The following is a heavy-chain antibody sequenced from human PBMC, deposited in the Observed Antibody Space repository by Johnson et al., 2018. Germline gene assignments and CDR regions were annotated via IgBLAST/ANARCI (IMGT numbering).Heavy chain of an antibody. V-gene: IGHV3-30*18. D-gene: IGHD3-10*01. CDR1: GYTFINYG. Sequence: QVQLVQSGGGVVQPGRSLRLSCVASGYTFINYGMHWVRQAPGKGLEWVAATPSSDGSKKDYVDSVKGRFPISRDNSKNTVYLQMNSLSVEDTAVYYCAKWSGAAPHYYMDVWGKGTTVTVSS. CDR2: PSSDGSKK. CDR3: AKWSGAAPHYYMDV. J-gene: IGHJ6*03.